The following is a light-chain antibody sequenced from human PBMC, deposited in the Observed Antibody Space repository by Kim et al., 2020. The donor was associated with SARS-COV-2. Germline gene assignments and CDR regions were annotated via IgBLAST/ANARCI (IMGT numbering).Light chain of an antibody. CDR3: QQSYSTPLT. V-gene: IGKV1-39*01. CDR1: QSISSY. CDR2: AAS. J-gene: IGKJ4*01. Sequence: DIQMTQSPSSLSASVGDRVTITCRASQSISSYLNLYQQKPGKAPKLLIYAASSLQGGVPSRFSGSGSGTDFTLTISSLQPEDFATYYCQQSYSTPLTFGGGTKVDIK.